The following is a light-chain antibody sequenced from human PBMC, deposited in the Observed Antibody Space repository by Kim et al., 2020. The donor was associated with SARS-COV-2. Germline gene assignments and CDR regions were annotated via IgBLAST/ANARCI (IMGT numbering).Light chain of an antibody. CDR3: QQYKSHSSVT. CDR1: QSITAS. CDR2: KAS. J-gene: IGKJ4*01. Sequence: DIQMTQSPSTLSASVGDRVTITCRASQSITASLAWYQQKPGKAPKLLIYKASTLESGVPSRFSGSGSGTEFTLTISSLQPDDFAIYYCQQYKSHSSVTFGGGTKVDIK. V-gene: IGKV1-5*03.